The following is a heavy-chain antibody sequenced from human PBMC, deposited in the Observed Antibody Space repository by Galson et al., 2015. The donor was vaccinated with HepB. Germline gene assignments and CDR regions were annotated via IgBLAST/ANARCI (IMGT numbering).Heavy chain of an antibody. CDR1: GFTFDHYW. D-gene: IGHD1-26*01. CDR2: INADGSDT. CDR3: ARDSGSYPFDY. V-gene: IGHV3-74*01. J-gene: IGHJ4*02. Sequence: SLRLSCAASGFTFDHYWIHWVRQAPGKGLMWVSRINADGSDTGYADSAEGRLTISRDNAKSMLYLQMDSLTVADTAVYYCARDSGSYPFDYWGQGTLVTVSS.